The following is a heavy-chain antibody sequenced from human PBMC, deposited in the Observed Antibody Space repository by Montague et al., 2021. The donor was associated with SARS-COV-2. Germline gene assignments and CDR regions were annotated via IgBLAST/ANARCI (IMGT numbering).Heavy chain of an antibody. CDR3: ARGPFSPLYYYYYGMDV. J-gene: IGHJ6*02. D-gene: IGHD3-3*02. Sequence: TLSLTCTVSGGSISSGSYYWSWIRQPAGKGLEWIGRIYTSGSTNYNPSLKSRVTISVDTSKNQFSLKLSSVTAADTAVYYCARGPFSPLYYYYYGMDVWGQGTTVTVSS. CDR2: IYTSGST. V-gene: IGHV4-61*02. CDR1: GGSISSGSYY.